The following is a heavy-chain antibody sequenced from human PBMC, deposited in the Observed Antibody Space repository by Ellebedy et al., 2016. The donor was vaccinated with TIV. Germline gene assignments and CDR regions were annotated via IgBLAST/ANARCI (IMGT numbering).Heavy chain of an antibody. J-gene: IGHJ6*02. CDR3: ARVRRGSSGMDV. V-gene: IGHV1-2*02. CDR2: INPDSGVT. D-gene: IGHD6-13*01. CDR1: GYPFTANY. Sequence: ASVKVSCKASGYPFTANYIHWVRQAPGQGLEWMGWINPDSGVTNFAQKFQGRVTMTRDTSVNTAYMELSRLEFDDMAVYYCARVRRGSSGMDVWGQGTTVTVS.